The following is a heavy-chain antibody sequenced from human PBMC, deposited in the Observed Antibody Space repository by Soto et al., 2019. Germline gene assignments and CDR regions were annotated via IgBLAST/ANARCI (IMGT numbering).Heavy chain of an antibody. CDR2: ISAYNGNT. D-gene: IGHD3-10*01. Sequence: ASVKVSCKASGYTFTSYGISWVRQAPGQGLEWMGWISAYNGNTKYAQKLQGRVTMTTDTSTSTAYMELRSLRSDDTAVYYCARGVGSGSYYNQYNWFDPWGQGTLVTV. CDR3: ARGVGSGSYYNQYNWFDP. V-gene: IGHV1-18*01. CDR1: GYTFTSYG. J-gene: IGHJ5*02.